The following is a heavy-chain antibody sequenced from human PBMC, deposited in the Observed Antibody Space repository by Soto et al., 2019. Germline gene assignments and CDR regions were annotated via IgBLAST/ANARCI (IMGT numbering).Heavy chain of an antibody. V-gene: IGHV4-59*08. Sequence: SETLSLTCTVSSGSISSYFWSWIRQPPGKGLEWIGYIFYSGSTNYNPSLKSRVTISVDTSKNQFSLKLSSVTAADTAVYYCARRYCRNTSRYFDYWGQGTLVTVSS. CDR2: IFYSGST. J-gene: IGHJ4*02. CDR1: SGSISSYF. D-gene: IGHD2-2*01. CDR3: ARRYCRNTSRYFDY.